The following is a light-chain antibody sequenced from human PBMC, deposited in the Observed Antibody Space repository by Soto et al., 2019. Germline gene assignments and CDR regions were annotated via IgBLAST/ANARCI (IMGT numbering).Light chain of an antibody. CDR2: KVS. CDR1: QSLVYRDGNTY. Sequence: DVVLTQSPLALPVTLGQPASISCRSSQSLVYRDGNTYLNWFQQRPGQSPRRLINKVSNRESGGPNRSGGSGSGNDFTLKITRLEDEDVGGYYMMERIAWMSFGGGTKVEIK. J-gene: IGKJ4*01. V-gene: IGKV2-30*01. CDR3: MERIAWMS.